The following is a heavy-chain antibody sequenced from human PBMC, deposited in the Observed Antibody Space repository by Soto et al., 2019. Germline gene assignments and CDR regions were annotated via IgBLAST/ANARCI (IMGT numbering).Heavy chain of an antibody. J-gene: IGHJ4*02. CDR2: IYHSEST. CDR1: GGSISSGDYS. Sequence: PSETLSLTCAVSGGSISSGDYSWNWIRHPPGKGLEWIGYIYHSESTYYSPSLKSRVAISVDRSKNQFSLKLTSVTAADLAVYYCARGSYSGYNFFEYWGQGTLVTLSS. V-gene: IGHV4-30-2*01. CDR3: ARGSYSGYNFFEY. D-gene: IGHD5-12*01.